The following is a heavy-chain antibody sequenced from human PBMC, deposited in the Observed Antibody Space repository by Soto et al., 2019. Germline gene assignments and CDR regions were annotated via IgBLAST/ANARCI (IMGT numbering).Heavy chain of an antibody. CDR2: ISGGGGSK. D-gene: IGHD2-8*02. Sequence: EVQLLESGGGLVQPGGSLRLSCTVSGFPYSTYAMNWVRQAPGKGLEWVSAISGGGGSKESADSVKGRFSVSRDNLKNAHQLQMKSLRGEDTAVYYCAVCPEEFQLVSGGGPLDYWGQGTLVTVSS. CDR3: AVCPEEFQLVSGGGPLDY. J-gene: IGHJ4*02. V-gene: IGHV3-23*01. CDR1: GFPYSTYA.